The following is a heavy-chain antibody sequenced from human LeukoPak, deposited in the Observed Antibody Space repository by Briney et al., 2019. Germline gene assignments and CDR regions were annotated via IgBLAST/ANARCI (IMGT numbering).Heavy chain of an antibody. CDR2: IRYDGRNK. D-gene: IGHD3-3*01. CDR3: ARDPDYDFWSPSPGY. CDR1: GFTFSSYG. J-gene: IGHJ4*02. V-gene: IGHV3-30*02. Sequence: GGSLRLSCAASGFTFSSYGMHWVRQAPGKGLEWVAYIRYDGRNKYYADSVKGRFTISRDNSKNTLYLQMNSLRAEDTAVYYCARDPDYDFWSPSPGYWGQGTLVTVSS.